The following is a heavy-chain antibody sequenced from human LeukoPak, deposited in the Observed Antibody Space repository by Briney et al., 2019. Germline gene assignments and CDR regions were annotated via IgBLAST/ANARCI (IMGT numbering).Heavy chain of an antibody. CDR1: GFTFDDYA. CDR3: AKGLSGWYYFDY. Sequence: GGSLRLSCAASGFTFDDYAMHWVRQAPGKGLEWVSGISWNSGSIGHADSVKGRFTISRDNAKNSLYLQMNSLRAEDTALYYCAKGLSGWYYFDYWGQGTLVTVSS. J-gene: IGHJ4*02. D-gene: IGHD6-19*01. V-gene: IGHV3-9*01. CDR2: ISWNSGSI.